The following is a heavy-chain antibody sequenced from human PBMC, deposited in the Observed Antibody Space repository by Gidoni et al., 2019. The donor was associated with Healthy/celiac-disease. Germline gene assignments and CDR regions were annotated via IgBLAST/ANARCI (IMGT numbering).Heavy chain of an antibody. Sequence: QLQLQESGPGLVKPSETLSLTCTVSGGSISSSSYYWGWIRQPPGKGLEWIGSIYYSGSTYYNPSLKSRVTISVDTSKNQFSLKLSSVTAADTAVYYCARREDTAMVEGGVFDIWGQGTMVTVSS. D-gene: IGHD5-18*01. J-gene: IGHJ3*02. CDR3: ARREDTAMVEGGVFDI. CDR2: IYYSGST. V-gene: IGHV4-39*07. CDR1: GGSISSSSYY.